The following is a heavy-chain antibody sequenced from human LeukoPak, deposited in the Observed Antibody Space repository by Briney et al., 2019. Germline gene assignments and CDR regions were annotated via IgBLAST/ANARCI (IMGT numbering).Heavy chain of an antibody. CDR2: IYYSGST. J-gene: IGHJ5*02. V-gene: IGHV4-34*01. D-gene: IGHD2-2*01. CDR3: ARGGNIVVVPAAIDGEDWFDP. CDR1: GGSFSGYY. Sequence: SSETLSLTCAVYGGSFSGYYWSWIRQPPGKGLEWIGSIYYSGSTYYNPSLKSRVTISVDTSKNQFSLKLSSVTAADTAVYYCARGGNIVVVPAAIDGEDWFDPWGQGTLVTVSS.